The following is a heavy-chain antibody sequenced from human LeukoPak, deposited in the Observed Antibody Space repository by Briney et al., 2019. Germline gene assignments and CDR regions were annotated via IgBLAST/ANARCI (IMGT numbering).Heavy chain of an antibody. V-gene: IGHV3-74*01. Sequence: GGSLRLSCAASGFTFSSYWMHWVRQAPGQGLVWVSRINSIGSNTNYADSVKGQFTISRDNAKNTLYLQMNSLRAEDTAVYFCARSWGSAGHFDSWGQGTLVTVSS. D-gene: IGHD7-27*01. CDR2: INSIGSNT. CDR3: ARSWGSAGHFDS. J-gene: IGHJ5*01. CDR1: GFTFSSYW.